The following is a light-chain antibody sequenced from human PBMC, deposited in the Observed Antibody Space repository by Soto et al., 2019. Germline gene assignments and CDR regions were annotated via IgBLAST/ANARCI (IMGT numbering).Light chain of an antibody. CDR1: QSISSY. CDR3: QQSYSTVIT. J-gene: IGKJ5*01. Sequence: DIQMTQSPSSLYASVGDRVTITCRASQSISSYLNWYQQKPGKAPKLLIYAASSLQSGVPSRFSGSGSGTDFTLTISSLQPEDFATYYCQQSYSTVITFGQGTRLEIK. V-gene: IGKV1-39*01. CDR2: AAS.